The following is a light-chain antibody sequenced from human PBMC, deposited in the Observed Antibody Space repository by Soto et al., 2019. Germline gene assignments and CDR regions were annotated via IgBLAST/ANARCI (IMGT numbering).Light chain of an antibody. Sequence: EIVMTQSPATLSVSPGERATLSCRASQSVSINLAWYQQKPGQAPRLLIYDASTRASGFPARFSAGGSGTEFTLTINSLQSEDVGVYYCQQYNNWPPLTFGGGTKVEI. CDR2: DAS. CDR1: QSVSIN. J-gene: IGKJ4*01. V-gene: IGKV3-15*01. CDR3: QQYNNWPPLT.